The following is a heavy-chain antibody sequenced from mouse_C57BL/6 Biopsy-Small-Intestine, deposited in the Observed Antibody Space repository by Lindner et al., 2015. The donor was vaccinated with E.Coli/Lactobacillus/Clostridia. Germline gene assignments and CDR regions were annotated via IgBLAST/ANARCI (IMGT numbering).Heavy chain of an antibody. CDR1: GYSFTGYF. CDR3: ARDYDGSYIGYAMDY. CDR2: INPYNGDT. V-gene: IGHV1-20*01. J-gene: IGHJ4*01. D-gene: IGHD1-1*01. Sequence: VQLQESGAELVKPGASVKISCKASGYSFTGYFMNWVKQSHGKSLEWIGRINPYNGDTFYNQKFKGKATLTVDKSSSTAHMELRSLTSEDSAVYYCARDYDGSYIGYAMDYWGQGTSVTVSS.